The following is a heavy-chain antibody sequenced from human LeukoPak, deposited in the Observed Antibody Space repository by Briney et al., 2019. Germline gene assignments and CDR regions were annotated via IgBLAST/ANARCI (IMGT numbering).Heavy chain of an antibody. CDR1: GFTFSSYS. CDR3: ARVDYYDSSGYYWGNAFDI. V-gene: IGHV3-21*01. J-gene: IGHJ3*02. CDR2: ISSSSSYI. Sequence: PGGSLSLSCAVSGFTFSSYSMNWVRQAPGKGLEWVSSISSSSSYIYYADSVKGRFTISGDNAKNTLYLQMNSLRAEDTAVYYCARVDYYDSSGYYWGNAFDIWGQGTMVTVSS. D-gene: IGHD3-22*01.